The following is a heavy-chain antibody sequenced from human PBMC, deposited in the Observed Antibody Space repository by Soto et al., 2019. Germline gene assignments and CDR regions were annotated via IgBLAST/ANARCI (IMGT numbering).Heavy chain of an antibody. J-gene: IGHJ6*02. CDR2: ISYDGILK. V-gene: IGHV3-30*18. D-gene: IGHD3-10*01. Sequence: GGSLRLSCEASGFTFSAVGMHWVRQAPVNGLEWVAIISYDGILKYYADPVKGRFTISRDTSKSALYLQMNSLRPEDTAVYYCAKDFKISGGHYGSLNYYYGMDVWGQGTTVTVSS. CDR1: GFTFSAVG. CDR3: AKDFKISGGHYGSLNYYYGMDV.